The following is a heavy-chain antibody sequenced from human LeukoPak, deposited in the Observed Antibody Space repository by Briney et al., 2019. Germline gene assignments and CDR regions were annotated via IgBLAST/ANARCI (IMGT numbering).Heavy chain of an antibody. J-gene: IGHJ6*03. D-gene: IGHD3-10*01. CDR1: GGSFSGYY. CDR3: ASVNRGVRSTLNYYYYMDV. CDR2: INHSAST. Sequence: SETLSLTCAVYGGSFSGYYWRWIRQPPGKGLEWIGEINHSASTNYNQSLKRRVTISVDTSKNQFSLKLSSVTAADTAVYYCASVNRGVRSTLNYYYYMDVWGKRTTVTIAS. V-gene: IGHV4-34*01.